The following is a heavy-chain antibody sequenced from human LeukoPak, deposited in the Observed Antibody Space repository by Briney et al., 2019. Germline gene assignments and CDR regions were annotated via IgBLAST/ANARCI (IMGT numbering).Heavy chain of an antibody. D-gene: IGHD3-22*01. Sequence: GGSLRLSCAASGFTFSSYAMSWVRQAPGKGLEWVSAISGSGGSTYYADSVKGRFTISRENAKNSLYLQMNSLRAGDTAVYYCARVHMYYYDSSGYYRDYWYFDLWGRGTLVTVSS. CDR3: ARVHMYYYDSSGYYRDYWYFDL. CDR2: ISGSGGST. V-gene: IGHV3-23*01. J-gene: IGHJ2*01. CDR1: GFTFSSYA.